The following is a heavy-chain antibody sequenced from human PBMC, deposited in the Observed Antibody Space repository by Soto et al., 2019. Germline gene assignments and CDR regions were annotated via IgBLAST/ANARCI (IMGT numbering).Heavy chain of an antibody. V-gene: IGHV3-48*01. J-gene: IGHJ6*03. D-gene: IGHD6-13*01. CDR1: GFTFSSYS. Sequence: GGSLRLSCAASGFTFSSYSMNWVRQAPGKGLEWVSYISSSSSTIYYADSGKGRFTISRDNAKNSLYLQMNSLRAEDTAVYYCARYSSSWSPTWNYYYMDVWGKGTTVTVSS. CDR2: ISSSSSTI. CDR3: ARYSSSWSPTWNYYYMDV.